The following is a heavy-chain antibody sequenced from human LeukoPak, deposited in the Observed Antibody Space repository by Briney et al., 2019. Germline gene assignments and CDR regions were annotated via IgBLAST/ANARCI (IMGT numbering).Heavy chain of an antibody. D-gene: IGHD2/OR15-2a*01. CDR3: AKDLFLWCFDL. CDR2: ISNSGGST. Sequence: GGSLRLSCAASGFTFITYAMTWVRQAPGKGLEWVSSISNSGGSTYYADSVRGRFTISRDNSKNTLYLQMNSLRADDTAVYYCAKDLFLWCFDLWGRGTLVTVSS. J-gene: IGHJ2*01. V-gene: IGHV3-23*01. CDR1: GFTFITYA.